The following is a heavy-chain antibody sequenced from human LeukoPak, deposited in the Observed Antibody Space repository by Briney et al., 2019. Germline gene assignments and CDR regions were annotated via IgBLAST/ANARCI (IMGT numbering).Heavy chain of an antibody. J-gene: IGHJ4*02. CDR3: AKIPVSYSSGWSNFDY. CDR2: VSGSGGST. Sequence: GGPLRLSCAASGFTFSSYAMTWVRQAPGKGLEWVSGVSGSGGSTYYADSVKGRFTISRDNSKNTLYPQMNSLRAEDTAVYYCAKIPVSYSSGWSNFDYWGRGTLVTVSS. V-gene: IGHV3-23*01. D-gene: IGHD6-19*01. CDR1: GFTFSSYA.